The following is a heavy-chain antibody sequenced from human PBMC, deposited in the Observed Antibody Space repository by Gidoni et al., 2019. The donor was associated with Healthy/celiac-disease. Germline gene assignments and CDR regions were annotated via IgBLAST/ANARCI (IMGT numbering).Heavy chain of an antibody. CDR2: IYYSGST. CDR1: GGSISSGDYY. CDR3: ARGAGLPEDPYYYGMDV. D-gene: IGHD3-9*01. V-gene: IGHV4-30-4*01. J-gene: IGHJ6*02. Sequence: QVQLQESGPGLVKPSQTLSLTCTVSGGSISSGDYYWSWIRQPPGKGLEWIGNIYYSGSTYYNPSLKSRVTISVDTSKNQFSLKLSSVTAADTAVYYCARGAGLPEDPYYYGMDVWGQGTTVTVSS.